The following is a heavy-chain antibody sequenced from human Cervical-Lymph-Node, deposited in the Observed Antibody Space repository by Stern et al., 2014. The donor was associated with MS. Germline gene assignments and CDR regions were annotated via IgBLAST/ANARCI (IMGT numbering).Heavy chain of an antibody. CDR3: AKSFSSSWYVAYYFDY. J-gene: IGHJ4*02. CDR2: ISWNSGSI. V-gene: IGHV3-9*01. Sequence: EVQLVESGGGLVQPGRSLRLSCAASGFTFDDYAMHWVRQAPGKGLERGSGISWNSGSIGYADSVKGRFTISRDNAKNSLYLQMNSLRAEDTALYYCAKSFSSSWYVAYYFDYWGQGILVTVSS. CDR1: GFTFDDYA. D-gene: IGHD6-13*01.